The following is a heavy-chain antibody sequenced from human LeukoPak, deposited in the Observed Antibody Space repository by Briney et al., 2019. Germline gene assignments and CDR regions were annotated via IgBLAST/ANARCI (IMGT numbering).Heavy chain of an antibody. D-gene: IGHD3-10*01. J-gene: IGHJ5*02. Sequence: PSETLSLTCTVSGGSISSYYWSWIRQPPGKGLEWIGYIYYSGSTNYNPSLKSRVTISVDTSKNQFSLKLSSVTAADTAVYYCARHEQANNYGAPLGWFDPWGQGTLVTVSS. V-gene: IGHV4-59*08. CDR1: GGSISSYY. CDR2: IYYSGST. CDR3: ARHEQANNYGAPLGWFDP.